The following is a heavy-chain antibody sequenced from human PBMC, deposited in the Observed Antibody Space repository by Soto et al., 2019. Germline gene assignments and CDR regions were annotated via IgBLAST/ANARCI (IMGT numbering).Heavy chain of an antibody. V-gene: IGHV3-13*01. Sequence: EVQLVESGGGLVQPGGSLRLSCAASGFNFSSYDMNWVRQATGKGLEWVSVIGTAGDTYYPGSVKGRFTISRENAKNSLYLQMNSLRAEDTAVYYCARGQLPNYYDISVYEYYFDYWGQGTLVTVSS. CDR3: ARGQLPNYYDISVYEYYFDY. D-gene: IGHD3-22*01. CDR1: GFNFSSYD. J-gene: IGHJ4*02. CDR2: IGTAGDT.